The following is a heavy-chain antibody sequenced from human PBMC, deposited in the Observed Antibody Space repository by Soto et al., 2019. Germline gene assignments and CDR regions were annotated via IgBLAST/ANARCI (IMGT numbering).Heavy chain of an antibody. CDR1: GHTLSSYC. CDR3: ARDYTSGWSGLFLGY. V-gene: IGHV3-7*01. CDR2: IKQDGNEK. D-gene: IGHD6-19*01. J-gene: IGHJ4*02. Sequence: PGGSLRLSCEGSGHTLSSYCMSWVRQAPGKGLEWVASIKQDGNEKFYVDAVKGRFTISRDNAKNTLSLQMNSLRAEDTAMYYCARDYTSGWSGLFLGYWGQGTLVTVSS.